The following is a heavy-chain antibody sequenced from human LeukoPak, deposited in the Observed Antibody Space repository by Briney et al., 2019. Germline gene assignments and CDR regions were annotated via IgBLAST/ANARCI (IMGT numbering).Heavy chain of an antibody. CDR1: GGSISSGGYY. CDR3: ASANGGITGTTTYYYGMDV. D-gene: IGHD1-20*01. CDR2: IYYSGST. J-gene: IGHJ6*02. Sequence: SETLSFTCTVSGGSISSGGYYWSWIRQHPGKGLEWIGYIYYSGSTYYNPSLKSRVTISVDTSKNQFSLKLRSVTAADTAVYYCASANGGITGTTTYYYGMDVWGQGTTVTVSS. V-gene: IGHV4-31*03.